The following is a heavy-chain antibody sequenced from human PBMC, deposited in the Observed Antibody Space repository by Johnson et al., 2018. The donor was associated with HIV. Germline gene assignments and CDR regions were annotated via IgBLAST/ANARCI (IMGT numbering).Heavy chain of an antibody. D-gene: IGHD2-15*01. Sequence: VQLVESGGGVVQPGRSLRLSCAASGFTFSSYGIHWVRQAPGKGLEWVGRIKSESDGGTTDYPTPVKGRFTISRDDSKNMLYLQMNSLKIEDTAVYYCSTGDIVVVAGAMLLPLHDAFDIWGQGTMVTVSS. V-gene: IGHV3-15*01. J-gene: IGHJ3*02. CDR3: STGDIVVVAGAMLLPLHDAFDI. CDR1: GFTFSSYG. CDR2: IKSESDGGTT.